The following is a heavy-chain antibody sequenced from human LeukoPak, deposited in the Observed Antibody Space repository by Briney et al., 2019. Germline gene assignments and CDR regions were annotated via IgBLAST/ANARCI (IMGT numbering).Heavy chain of an antibody. CDR2: IKSKTDGGTT. CDR3: TVSGYSSSWYAFGY. Sequence: PGGSLRLSCAATGFTFSNAWMSWVRQAPGKGLEWVGRIKSKTDGGTTDYAASVKGRFTISRDVSKNTLYLQMNSLKTEDTAVYYCTVSGYSSSWYAFGYWGQGTLVTVSS. CDR1: GFTFSNAW. D-gene: IGHD6-13*01. V-gene: IGHV3-15*01. J-gene: IGHJ4*02.